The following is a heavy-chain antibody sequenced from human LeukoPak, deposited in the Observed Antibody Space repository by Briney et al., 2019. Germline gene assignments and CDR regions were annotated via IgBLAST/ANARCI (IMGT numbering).Heavy chain of an antibody. CDR2: MIAVFGTP. CDR3: ATETFGDLLFSFDS. J-gene: IGHJ4*02. V-gene: IGHV1-69*05. D-gene: IGHD3-10*01. Sequence: ASVKVSCKASGGTFNTYTITWVRQAPGQGLEWMGGMIAVFGTPRYAQKFQGRVTITTDESTSTAYMELTSLTSEDTAVYYCATETFGDLLFSFDSWGQGTLVTVSS. CDR1: GGTFNTYT.